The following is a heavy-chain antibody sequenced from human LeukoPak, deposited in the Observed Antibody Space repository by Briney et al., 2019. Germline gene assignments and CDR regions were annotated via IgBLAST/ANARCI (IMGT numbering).Heavy chain of an antibody. CDR3: ARGVNICSSSHCRGDYFDS. J-gene: IGHJ4*02. Sequence: SETLSLTRTVSGGAISNSSYFWGWIRQPPGKGLEWIGSIYFTGTTYYNPSLKSRVTVSENTSKNQLSLRVTSVAATDTAVYYCARGVNICSSSHCRGDYFDSWGQGTLVTVSS. CDR1: GGAISNSSYF. V-gene: IGHV4-39*01. CDR2: IYFTGTT. D-gene: IGHD2-2*01.